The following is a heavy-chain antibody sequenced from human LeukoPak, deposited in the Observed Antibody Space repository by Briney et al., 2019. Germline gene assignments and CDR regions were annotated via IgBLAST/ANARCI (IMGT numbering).Heavy chain of an antibody. Sequence: GGSLRLSCAASGFTFSSYSKNWVRQAPGKGLEWVSSMSSSSSYIYYADSVKGRFTISRDNAKNSLYLQMNSLRAEDTAVYYCARESDSSSWPGEYYYYMDVWGKGTTVTVSS. D-gene: IGHD6-13*01. CDR3: ARESDSSSWPGEYYYYMDV. V-gene: IGHV3-21*01. J-gene: IGHJ6*03. CDR2: MSSSSSYI. CDR1: GFTFSSYS.